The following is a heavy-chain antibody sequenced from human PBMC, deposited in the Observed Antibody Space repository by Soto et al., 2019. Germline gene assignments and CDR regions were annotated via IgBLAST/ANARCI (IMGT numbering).Heavy chain of an antibody. CDR1: GYNFATYW. V-gene: IGHV5-51*01. J-gene: IGHJ6*02. CDR2: IYPGDSDT. CDR3: ARRGYSYGLDV. Sequence: PGESLKISCTGSGYNFATYWIAWVRQLPGKGPEWMGIIYPGDSDTSYSPSFQGQVTISVDKSISTAYLQWNSLKASDTAVYYCARRGYSYGLDVWGQGTKVTVSS. D-gene: IGHD5-18*01.